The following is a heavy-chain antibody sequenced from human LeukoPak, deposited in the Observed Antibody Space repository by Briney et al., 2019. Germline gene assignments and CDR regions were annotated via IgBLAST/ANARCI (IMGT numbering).Heavy chain of an antibody. D-gene: IGHD3-22*01. Sequence: SVKVSCKASGYTFTSYYMHWVRQAPGQGLEWMGGIIPIFGTANYAQKFQGRVTITADESTSTAYMELSSLRSEDTAVYYCARCYYDSSGYYYFDYWGQGTLVTVSS. CDR3: ARCYYDSSGYYYFDY. J-gene: IGHJ4*02. CDR1: GYTFTSYY. V-gene: IGHV1-69*13. CDR2: IIPIFGTA.